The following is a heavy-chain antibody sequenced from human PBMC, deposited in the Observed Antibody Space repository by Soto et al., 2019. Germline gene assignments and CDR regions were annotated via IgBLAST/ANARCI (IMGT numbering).Heavy chain of an antibody. CDR2: INTNGDGT. CDR3: ATLGSGWYGVH. CDR1: GFTFSNYA. Sequence: EVQLVESGGGLVQPGGSLRLSCAASGFTFSNYAMHWVRQAPGKGLEYVSAINTNGDGTYYANSVKGRFTISRDNHKNTVYLQMGSLRVEDMAVYYCATLGSGWYGVHWGQGTLVTVSS. V-gene: IGHV3-64*01. J-gene: IGHJ4*01. D-gene: IGHD6-19*01.